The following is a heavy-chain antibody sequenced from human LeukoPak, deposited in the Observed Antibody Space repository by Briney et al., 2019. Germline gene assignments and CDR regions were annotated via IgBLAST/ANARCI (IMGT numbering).Heavy chain of an antibody. CDR1: GDSVSSNSAA. J-gene: IGHJ6*02. CDR2: TYYRSKWYN. V-gene: IGHV6-1*01. D-gene: IGHD3-22*01. CDR3: ARAVSGYYYTAPSKYYYYYYGMDV. Sequence: SQTLSLTCAISGDSVSSNSAAWNWIRQSPSRGLEWLGRTYYRSKWYNDYAVSVKSRITINPDTSKNQFSLQLNSVTPEDTAVYYCARAVSGYYYTAPSKYYYYYYGMDVWGQGTTVTVSS.